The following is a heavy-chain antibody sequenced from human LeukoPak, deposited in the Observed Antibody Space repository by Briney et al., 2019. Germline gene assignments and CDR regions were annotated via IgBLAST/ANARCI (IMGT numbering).Heavy chain of an antibody. D-gene: IGHD4-17*01. V-gene: IGHV3-33*06. CDR3: AKDSNDNGDYNYFDF. CDR1: GFTFSGCH. CDR2: FWHDGSKT. Sequence: PGRXLKLSCAASGFTFSGCHIHWVRQAPGKGLEWVALFWHDGSKTYYADSVKGRFTVSRDNSKNTLYLQMNSLRAEDTAIYYCAKDSNDNGDYNYFDFWGQGTLVTVSS. J-gene: IGHJ4*02.